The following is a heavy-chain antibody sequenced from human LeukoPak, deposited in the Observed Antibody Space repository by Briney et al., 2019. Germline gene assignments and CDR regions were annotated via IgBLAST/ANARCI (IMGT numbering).Heavy chain of an antibody. CDR1: GGSISSYY. CDR2: IYYSGST. V-gene: IGHV4-59*01. Sequence: SETLSLTCTVSGGSISSYYWSWIRQPPGKGLEWIGYIYYSGSTNYNPSLKSLVTISVDTSKNQFSLKLSSVTAADTAVYYCARDGCSSTSCYHWFDPWGQGTLVTVSS. J-gene: IGHJ5*02. CDR3: ARDGCSSTSCYHWFDP. D-gene: IGHD2-2*01.